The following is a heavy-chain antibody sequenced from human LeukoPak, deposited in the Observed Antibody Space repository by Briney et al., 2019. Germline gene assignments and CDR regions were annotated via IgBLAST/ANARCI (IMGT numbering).Heavy chain of an antibody. CDR3: AKDLLGYSGYDPFDY. V-gene: IGHV3-30*18. CDR2: ISFDGRNK. D-gene: IGHD5-12*01. J-gene: IGHJ4*02. CDR1: GFTFSTYG. Sequence: GGSLRLSCAASGFTFSTYGMHWVRQAPGKGLEWVALISFDGRNKYYADSVKGRFTISRDNSKNTLYLQMNSLRAEDTAVYYCAKDLLGYSGYDPFDYWGQGTLVTVSS.